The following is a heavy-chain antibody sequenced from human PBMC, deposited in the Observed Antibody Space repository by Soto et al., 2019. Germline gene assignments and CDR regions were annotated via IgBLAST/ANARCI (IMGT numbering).Heavy chain of an antibody. J-gene: IGHJ3*02. CDR2: IIPLFGTA. V-gene: IGHV1-69*13. CDR3: ARVVDYLGYSSFSFDI. CDR1: GGTLSSYP. D-gene: IGHD5-18*01. Sequence: SVKVSCKASGGTLSSYPISWFRQARGQGLEWRGEIIPLFGTANYAPKFQGRVTITADESTSTAYMELSSLRSEATAVYYCARVVDYLGYSSFSFDIWGQGIIATVSS.